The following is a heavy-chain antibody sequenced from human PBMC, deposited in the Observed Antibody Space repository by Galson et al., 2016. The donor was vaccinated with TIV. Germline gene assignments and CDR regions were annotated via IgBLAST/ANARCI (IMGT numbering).Heavy chain of an antibody. D-gene: IGHD3-10*01. CDR1: GFTFDDHG. V-gene: IGHV3-20*04. CDR2: ISWNGGST. CDR3: ARLHGDTYYYFYIDV. Sequence: LRLSCAASGFTFDDHGMSWVRQAPGKGLEWVSGISWNGGSTHYADSVKGRFTVSRDNAKNSVYLQMNSLRAEDTALYYCARLHGDTYYYFYIDVWGKGTTVAVSS. J-gene: IGHJ6*03.